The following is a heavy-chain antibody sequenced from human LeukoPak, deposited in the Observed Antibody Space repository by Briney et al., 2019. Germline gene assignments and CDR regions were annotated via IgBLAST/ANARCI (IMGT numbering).Heavy chain of an antibody. CDR3: ARARSGYDFWSGYSKTLDAFDI. CDR1: GGSISSYY. J-gene: IGHJ3*02. V-gene: IGHV4-59*01. D-gene: IGHD3-3*01. Sequence: SETLSLTCTVSGGSISSYYWSWIRQPPGKGLECIGYIHYTGSTNYNPSLKSRVTISVDTSKNQFSLKLSSVTAADTAVYYCARARSGYDFWSGYSKTLDAFDIWGQGTMVTVSS. CDR2: IHYTGST.